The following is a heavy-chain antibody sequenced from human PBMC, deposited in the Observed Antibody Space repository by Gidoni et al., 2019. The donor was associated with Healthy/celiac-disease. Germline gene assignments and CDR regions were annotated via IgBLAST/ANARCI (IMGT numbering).Heavy chain of an antibody. Sequence: EVQLFECGGGLVHPGGSLRLSCAPSAFTFSSYAMSLVRQAPGKGLEWVSAMSGSGGSTYYADSVKGRFTISRDNSKNTLYLQMNSLRAEDTAVYYCAKDPPGIAVAGGQGTLVTVSS. CDR3: AKDPPGIAVA. CDR1: AFTFSSYA. D-gene: IGHD6-19*01. V-gene: IGHV3-23*01. CDR2: MSGSGGST. J-gene: IGHJ1*01.